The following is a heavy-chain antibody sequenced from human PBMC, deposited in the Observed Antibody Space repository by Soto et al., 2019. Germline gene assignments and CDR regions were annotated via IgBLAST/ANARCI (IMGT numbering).Heavy chain of an antibody. CDR2: ISAYNGST. CDR1: GYTFTSYG. D-gene: IGHD2-2*01. CDR3: ARDPAVVPAAMAPIDY. Sequence: ASVKVSCKASGYTFTSYGISWVRQAPGQGLEWMGWISAYNGSTNYAQKLQGRVTMTTDTSTSTAYMELRSLRSDDTAVYYCARDPAVVPAAMAPIDYWGQGTLVTVSS. J-gene: IGHJ4*02. V-gene: IGHV1-18*01.